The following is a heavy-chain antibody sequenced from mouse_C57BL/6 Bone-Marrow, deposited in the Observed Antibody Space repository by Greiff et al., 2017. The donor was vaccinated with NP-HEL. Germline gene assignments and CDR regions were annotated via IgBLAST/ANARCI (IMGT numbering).Heavy chain of an antibody. V-gene: IGHV5-9-1*02. CDR2: ISSGGDYI. J-gene: IGHJ4*01. CDR3: TRDGRNYLYAMDY. Sequence: EVKLVESGEGLVKPGGSLKLSCAASGFTFSSYAMSWVRQTPEKRLEWVAYISSGGDYIYYADTVKGRFTISRDTARNTLYLQMSSLKSEDTAMYYCTRDGRNYLYAMDYWGQGTSVTVSS. CDR1: GFTFSSYA. D-gene: IGHD2-1*01.